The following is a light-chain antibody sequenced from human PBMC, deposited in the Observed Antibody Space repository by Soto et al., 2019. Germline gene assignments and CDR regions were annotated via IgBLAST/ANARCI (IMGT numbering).Light chain of an antibody. CDR3: QSYDSSLSGVV. J-gene: IGLJ2*01. CDR2: GNS. CDR1: SSNIGAGYG. Sequence: QSVLTQPPSVSGAPGQRVTISCTGSSSNIGAGYGVHWYQQLPGTAPKLLIYGNSNRPSGVPDRFSGSKSGTSASLAITGLQAEHEADYYCQSYDSSLSGVVFGGGTKLTVL. V-gene: IGLV1-40*01.